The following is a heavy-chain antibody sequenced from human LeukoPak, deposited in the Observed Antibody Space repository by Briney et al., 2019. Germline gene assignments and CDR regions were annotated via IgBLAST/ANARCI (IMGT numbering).Heavy chain of an antibody. V-gene: IGHV3-23*01. CDR2: ISGSGGGT. D-gene: IGHD1-26*01. J-gene: IGHJ4*02. CDR1: GFTFSSYS. Sequence: GGSLRLSCAASGFTFSSYSMNWVRQAPGKGLEWVSAISGSGGGTYYADSVKGRFTISRDNSKDTLSLQMNSLRAEDTAVYYCAKGRGSGTYGGDYWGQGTLVTVSS. CDR3: AKGRGSGTYGGDY.